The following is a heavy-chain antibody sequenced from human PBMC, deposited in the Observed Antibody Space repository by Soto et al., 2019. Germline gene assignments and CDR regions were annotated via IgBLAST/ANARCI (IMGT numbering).Heavy chain of an antibody. Sequence: VASVKVSCKVSGYTLTELSMHWVRQAPGKGLEWMGGFDPEDGETIYAQKFQGRVTMTEDTSTDTAYMELSSLRSEDTAVYYCATSEQQLVQYYYYGMDVWGQGTTVTVSS. D-gene: IGHD6-13*01. V-gene: IGHV1-24*01. CDR2: FDPEDGET. J-gene: IGHJ6*02. CDR3: ATSEQQLVQYYYYGMDV. CDR1: GYTLTELS.